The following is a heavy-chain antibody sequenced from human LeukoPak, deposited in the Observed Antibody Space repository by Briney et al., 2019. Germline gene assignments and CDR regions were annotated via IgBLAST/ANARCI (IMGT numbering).Heavy chain of an antibody. J-gene: IGHJ3*02. D-gene: IGHD3-10*01. CDR2: IASDGSHT. Sequence: GGSLRLSCAASGFTFSTYFMHWVRQAPGKGLEWVAVIASDGSHTFYVESVKGRFTISRDNSKNTLYLQMNSLRAEDTAVYFCARGRQDTIVHSGAFDIGGQGTMVTVSS. CDR3: ARGRQDTIVHSGAFDI. CDR1: GFTFSTYF. V-gene: IGHV3-30-3*01.